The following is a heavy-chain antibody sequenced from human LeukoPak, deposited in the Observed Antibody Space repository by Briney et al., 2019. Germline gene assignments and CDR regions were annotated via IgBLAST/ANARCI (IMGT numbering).Heavy chain of an antibody. V-gene: IGHV3-11*01. D-gene: IGHD7-27*01. Sequence: GGSLRLSCAVSGFTFSDHYMTWIRQAPGKGLEYILYLSNRGSDIFYADSVKGRFSISRDNAKNSLYLQMNSLRVEDTAMYYCARGHWGLDYWGQGTLVTVSS. CDR2: LSNRGSDI. J-gene: IGHJ4*02. CDR1: GFTFSDHY. CDR3: ARGHWGLDY.